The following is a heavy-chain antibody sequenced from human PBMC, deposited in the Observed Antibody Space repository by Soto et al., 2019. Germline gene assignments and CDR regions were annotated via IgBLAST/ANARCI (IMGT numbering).Heavy chain of an antibody. CDR3: ARDRVMRGNSYYYGLDV. CDR2: IIPGFASP. J-gene: IGHJ6*02. CDR1: GGTFNSFA. D-gene: IGHD2-21*01. Sequence: QVLLVQSGAEVKKPGSSMKVSCKTSGGTFNSFAISWVRLVPGQGLEWMGVIIPGFASPTYAQTLQGRVSLTADESTTPADMELSSLRAEDTAVYYCARDRVMRGNSYYYGLDVWGQGTTVTVSS. V-gene: IGHV1-69*12.